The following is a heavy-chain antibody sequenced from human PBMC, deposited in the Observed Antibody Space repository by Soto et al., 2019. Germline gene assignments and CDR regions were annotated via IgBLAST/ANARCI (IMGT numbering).Heavy chain of an antibody. V-gene: IGHV3-23*01. CDR3: AKGPTKYGFLTGDYRFPADI. J-gene: IGHJ3*02. CDR2: ISGSGGST. D-gene: IGHD3-9*01. Sequence: EVQLLESGGGLVQPGGSLRLSCAASGFTFSSYAMSWVRQAPGRGLEWVSAISGSGGSTYYADSVKGRFTISRDNSKNPLHLQMNSLRAEDTAVYYCAKGPTKYGFLTGDYRFPADIWGQGTIVTVSS. CDR1: GFTFSSYA.